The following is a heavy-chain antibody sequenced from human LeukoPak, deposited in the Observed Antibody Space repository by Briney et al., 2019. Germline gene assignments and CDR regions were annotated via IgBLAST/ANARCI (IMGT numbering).Heavy chain of an antibody. D-gene: IGHD6-13*01. CDR1: GFTVSRNY. V-gene: IGHV3-66*01. CDR2: IYSDGSR. J-gene: IGHJ4*02. CDR3: ARDSDNSSDAY. Sequence: GGSLRLSCAASGFTVSRNYMSWVRQAPGKGLEWVSVIYSDGSRYYADSVKDRFTISRDNAKNTMYLQMNSLRAEDTAVYYCARDSDNSSDAYWGQGTLVTVSS.